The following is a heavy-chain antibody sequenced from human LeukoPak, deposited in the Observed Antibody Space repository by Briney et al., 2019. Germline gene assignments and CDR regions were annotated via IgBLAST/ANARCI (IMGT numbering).Heavy chain of an antibody. J-gene: IGHJ6*02. CDR2: ISSSSSYI. CDR3: ARELGGYYYYYGMDV. CDR1: GFTFSSYS. V-gene: IGHV3-21*01. Sequence: GGSLRLSCAASGFTFSSYSMTWVRQAPGKGLEWVSSISSSSSYIYYADSVKGRFTISRDNAKNSLYLQMNSLRAEDTAVYYCARELGGYYYYYGMDVWGQGTTVTVSS. D-gene: IGHD1-26*01.